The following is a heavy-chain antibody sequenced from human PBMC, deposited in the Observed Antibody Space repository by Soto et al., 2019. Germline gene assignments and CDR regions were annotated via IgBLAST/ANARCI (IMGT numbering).Heavy chain of an antibody. CDR1: GYTFTSYY. Sequence: VASVKVSCKASGYTFTSYYMHWVRQAPGQGLEWMGIINPSGGSTSYAQKFQGRVTMTRDTSTSTVYMELSSLRSEDTAVYYCASGVGYCSGGSCYSYYYYYGMDVWGQGTTVTVSS. CDR3: ASGVGYCSGGSCYSYYYYYGMDV. CDR2: INPSGGST. D-gene: IGHD2-15*01. V-gene: IGHV1-46*01. J-gene: IGHJ6*02.